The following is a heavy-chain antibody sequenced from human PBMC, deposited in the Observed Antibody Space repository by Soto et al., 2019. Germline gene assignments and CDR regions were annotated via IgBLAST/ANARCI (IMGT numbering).Heavy chain of an antibody. J-gene: IGHJ4*02. V-gene: IGHV2-5*02. Sequence: SGPTLVNPTQTLTLTCTFSGFSLSTSGVAVGWIRQPPGGALEWLAILYRDDDKRYNPSLNSRVTVTKDTSTNQVVLTMTNLDPVDTATYYCAYRESGRGSFFPFWGQRVLVTVSS. CDR2: LYRDDDK. CDR3: AYRESGRGSFFPF. D-gene: IGHD2-15*01. CDR1: GFSLSTSGVA.